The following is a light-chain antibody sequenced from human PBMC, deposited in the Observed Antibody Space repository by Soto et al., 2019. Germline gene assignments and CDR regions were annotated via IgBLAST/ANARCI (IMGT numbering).Light chain of an antibody. CDR1: QSISNW. CDR2: KAS. CDR3: QQYNGYRLA. Sequence: DIQMTQSPSSLSASVGDRVTFSCRASQSISNWLAWYQQKPGKAPKLLIYKASTLESGVPSRFSGSGSGTEFTLTISSLQADDFAIYYCQQYNGYRLAFGGGTKVDIK. J-gene: IGKJ4*01. V-gene: IGKV1-5*03.